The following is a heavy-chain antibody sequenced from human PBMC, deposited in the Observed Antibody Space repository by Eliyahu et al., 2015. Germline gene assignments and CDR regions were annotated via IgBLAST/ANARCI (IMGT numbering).Heavy chain of an antibody. Sequence: LEWMGGIIPIFGTANYAQKFQGRVTITADESTSTAYMELSSLRSEDTAVYYCARATYYYDSSSYNWFDPWGQGTLVTVSS. CDR3: ARATYYYDSSSYNWFDP. J-gene: IGHJ5*02. V-gene: IGHV1-69*01. CDR2: IIPIFGTA. D-gene: IGHD3-22*01.